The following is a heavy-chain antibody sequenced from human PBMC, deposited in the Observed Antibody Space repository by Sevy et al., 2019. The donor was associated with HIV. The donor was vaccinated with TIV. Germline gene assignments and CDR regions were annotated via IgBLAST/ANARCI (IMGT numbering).Heavy chain of an antibody. CDR2: ISYDGSNK. CDR1: GFTFSSYA. V-gene: IGHV3-30-3*01. D-gene: IGHD5-12*01. CDR3: ARDKDDIVANPAYYFDY. Sequence: GGSLRLSCAASGFTFSSYAMHWVRQAPGKGLEWVAVISYDGSNKYYADSVKGRFTISRDNSKNTLYLQMNSLRAEDTAVYYCARDKDDIVANPAYYFDYWGQGTLVTVSS. J-gene: IGHJ4*02.